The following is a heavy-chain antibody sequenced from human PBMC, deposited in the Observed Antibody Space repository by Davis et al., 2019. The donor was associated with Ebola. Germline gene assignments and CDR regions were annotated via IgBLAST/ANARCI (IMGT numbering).Heavy chain of an antibody. V-gene: IGHV3-23*01. Sequence: GESLKISCAASGFTFSSYAMSWVRQAPGKGLEWVSAISGSGGSTYYADSVKGRFTISRDNSKNTLYLQMNSLRAEDTAVYYCAKDLAGYGDYGSAEYFQHWGQGTLVTVSS. D-gene: IGHD4-17*01. CDR3: AKDLAGYGDYGSAEYFQH. CDR1: GFTFSSYA. J-gene: IGHJ1*01. CDR2: ISGSGGST.